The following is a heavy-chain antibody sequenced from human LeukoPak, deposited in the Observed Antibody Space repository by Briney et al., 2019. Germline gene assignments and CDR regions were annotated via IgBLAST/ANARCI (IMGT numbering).Heavy chain of an antibody. V-gene: IGHV1-18*01. J-gene: IGHJ4*02. D-gene: IGHD2-2*01. CDR2: ISVYNGNT. Sequence: GASVKVSCKASGYTFTTYGISWVRQAPGQGLEWLGRISVYNGNTNYAQKLQGRFTVTTDSSTSTAYMELRDLRSDDTAVYYCARDGTSTDDYLGQGTLVTVSS. CDR3: ARDGTSTDDY. CDR1: GYTFTTYG.